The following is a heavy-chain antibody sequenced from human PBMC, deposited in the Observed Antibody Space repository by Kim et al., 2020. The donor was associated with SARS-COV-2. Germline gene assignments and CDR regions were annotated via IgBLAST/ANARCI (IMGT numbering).Heavy chain of an antibody. Sequence: ASVKVSCKASGYTFTTYYMHWVRRAPGQGLEWVGIIDPNDGAANYAQRFQGRVTMSRDTSTRTVYMDLSSLRSEDTAVYYCVREKGKFYYGPGDVWGQGTTVTVSS. J-gene: IGHJ6*02. CDR1: GYTFTTYY. V-gene: IGHV1-46*01. CDR2: IDPNDGAA. D-gene: IGHD3-10*01. CDR3: VREKGKFYYGPGDV.